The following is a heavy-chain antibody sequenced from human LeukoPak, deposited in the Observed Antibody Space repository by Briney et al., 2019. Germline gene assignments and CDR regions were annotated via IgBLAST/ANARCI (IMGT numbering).Heavy chain of an antibody. Sequence: SETLSLTCAVYGGSFSGYYWSWIRQPAGKGLEWIGRIYTSGSTNYNPPLKSRVTISVDTSKNQFSLKLSSVTAADTAVYYCARGRPGPDVWGKGTTVTISS. CDR3: ARGRPGPDV. V-gene: IGHV4-59*10. CDR1: GGSFSGYY. CDR2: IYTSGST. J-gene: IGHJ6*04. D-gene: IGHD2-2*01.